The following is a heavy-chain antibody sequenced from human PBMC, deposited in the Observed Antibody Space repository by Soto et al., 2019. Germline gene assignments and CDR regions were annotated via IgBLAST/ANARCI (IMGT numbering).Heavy chain of an antibody. D-gene: IGHD2-8*01. CDR1: GYTFTRYG. J-gene: IGHJ6*02. CDR2: ISGYNGDA. V-gene: IGHV1-18*01. Sequence: ASVKVSCKASGYTFTRYGISWVRQAPGQGLQWMGWISGYNGDANYAQRFQGRVSMTIDTSTTTAYMELRALTSDDTAVYYCAKNGQPPYYYYGLDVWGQGTTVTVSS. CDR3: AKNGQPPYYYYGLDV.